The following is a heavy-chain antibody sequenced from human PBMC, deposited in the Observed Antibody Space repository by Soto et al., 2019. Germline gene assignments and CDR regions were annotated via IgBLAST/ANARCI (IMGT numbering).Heavy chain of an antibody. J-gene: IGHJ4*02. Sequence: QLQLQESGPGLVKPSETLSLTCTVSGDSFSSSGHYWGWIRQPPGKGLEWIGSASYSGYTYDNPSLKSRVTISVDTSKNQFSLNLASVTAADTAVYYCARYYDTFDSWGQGTLVTVSS. CDR3: ARYYDTFDS. CDR2: ASYSGYT. CDR1: GDSFSSSGHY. D-gene: IGHD3-22*01. V-gene: IGHV4-39*01.